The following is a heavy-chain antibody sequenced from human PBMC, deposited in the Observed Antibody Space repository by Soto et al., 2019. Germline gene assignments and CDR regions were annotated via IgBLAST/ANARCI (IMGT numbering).Heavy chain of an antibody. J-gene: IGHJ6*02. V-gene: IGHV1-46*01. CDR2: INPSGGNT. CDR1: GYTFTSYY. D-gene: IGHD6-19*01. Sequence: GAAVKVSCKASGYTFTSYYMHWVRQAPGQGLEWMGIINPSGGNTNYAQKFQERVTITRDMSTSTAYMELSSLRSEDTAVYYCAADRGGESGWYDYYYYGMDVWGQGTTVTVSS. CDR3: AADRGGESGWYDYYYYGMDV.